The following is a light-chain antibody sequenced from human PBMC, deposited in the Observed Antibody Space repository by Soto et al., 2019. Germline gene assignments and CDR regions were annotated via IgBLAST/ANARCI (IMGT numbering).Light chain of an antibody. CDR3: QQYTNWPLWT. CDR1: QSVSSN. J-gene: IGKJ1*01. V-gene: IGKV3-15*01. Sequence: EIVMTQSPATLSVSPGERATLSSRASQSVSSNLAWYQQKPGQAPRLLIYGASTRATGIPARFSGSGSGRAFTLTISSLQSEDFAVYYCQQYTNWPLWTFGQGTKVEIK. CDR2: GAS.